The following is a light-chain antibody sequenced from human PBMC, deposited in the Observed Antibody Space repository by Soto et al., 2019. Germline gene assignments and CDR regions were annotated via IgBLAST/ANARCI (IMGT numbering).Light chain of an antibody. J-gene: IGKJ1*01. V-gene: IGKV1-5*03. CDR2: KAS. CDR3: QHYNSYSEA. Sequence: DIQMTQSPSTVSGSVGDIVNITFRASQTIISWLAWYQQKPGKAPKLLIYKASTLKSGVPSRFSGSGSGTEFTLTISSLQPDDFATYYCQHYNSYSEAFGQGTKVDIK. CDR1: QTIISW.